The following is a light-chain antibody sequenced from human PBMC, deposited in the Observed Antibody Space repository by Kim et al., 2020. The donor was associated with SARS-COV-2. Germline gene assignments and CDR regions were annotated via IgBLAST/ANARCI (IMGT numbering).Light chain of an antibody. V-gene: IGKV3-15*01. CDR3: QQYHNWPPIT. Sequence: PGERAALSCQSSQNVGTQLAWYQQKPGQAPRLLIFDASTRASGIPDRFFGSGSGTEFTLIIGRLQSEDFALYYCQQYHNWPPITFGQGTRLEIK. CDR2: DAS. CDR1: QNVGTQ. J-gene: IGKJ5*01.